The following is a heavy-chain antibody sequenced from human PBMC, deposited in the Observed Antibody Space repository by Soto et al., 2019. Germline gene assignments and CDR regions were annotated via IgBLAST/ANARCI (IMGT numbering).Heavy chain of an antibody. J-gene: IGHJ4*02. D-gene: IGHD2-15*01. CDR3: AHRRLHCSGGSCYSLPFDY. V-gene: IGHV2-5*02. Sequence: ASGPTLVNPTQTLTLTCTFSGFSLSTSGVGVGWIRQPPGKALEWLALIYWDDDKRYSPSLQSMVTITKDTSKNQVVLTMTNMDPVDTATYFCAHRRLHCSGGSCYSLPFDYWGQGTLVTVSS. CDR1: GFSLSTSGVG. CDR2: IYWDDDK.